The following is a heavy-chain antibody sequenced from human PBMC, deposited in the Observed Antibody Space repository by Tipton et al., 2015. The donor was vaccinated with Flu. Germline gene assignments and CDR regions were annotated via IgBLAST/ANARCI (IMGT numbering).Heavy chain of an antibody. CDR1: GGSISTINYY. CDR2: IYYNGHI. J-gene: IGHJ5*02. V-gene: IGHV4-39*07. D-gene: IGHD2-15*01. CDR3: ARACGSGGNRWFDP. Sequence: TLSLTCTVSGGSISTINYYWGGIRQPPGTGLEWIGKIYYNGHIYYNPSLMRLVTITVDTSKDQFSLNLSSVTVADTAVYYCARACGSGGNRWFDPWGQGALVTVSS.